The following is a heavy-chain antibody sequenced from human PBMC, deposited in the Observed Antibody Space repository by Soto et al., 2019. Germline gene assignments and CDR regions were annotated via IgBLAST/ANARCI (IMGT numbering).Heavy chain of an antibody. CDR2: ISGIKNYI. V-gene: IGHV3-21*06. D-gene: IGHD3-10*01. Sequence: EVQLVESGGGLVNPGGSLTLSCAASGFTFSYYPLHWVRRAPGKGLEWVSSISGIKNYIRYADSVKGRFTISRDNAKTSLYLQMNSLTAEDTAVYYCAREGVHNYTEYYFDYLGQGTLVTVSS. CDR1: GFTFSYYP. CDR3: AREGVHNYTEYYFDY. J-gene: IGHJ4*02.